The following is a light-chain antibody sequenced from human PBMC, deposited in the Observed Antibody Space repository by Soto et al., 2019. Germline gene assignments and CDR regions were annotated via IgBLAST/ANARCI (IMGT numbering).Light chain of an antibody. Sequence: EVVLTQSPGTLSLSPGERATLSCRASENVSNNYLAWYQQKPGQAPRLLIFGSSDRAAGIPDRFSGSGSGTEFTLTISSLQSEDFAVYHCQQYYSWPRTFGQGTKVEI. CDR3: QQYYSWPRT. J-gene: IGKJ1*01. CDR1: ENVSNNY. CDR2: GSS. V-gene: IGKV3-20*01.